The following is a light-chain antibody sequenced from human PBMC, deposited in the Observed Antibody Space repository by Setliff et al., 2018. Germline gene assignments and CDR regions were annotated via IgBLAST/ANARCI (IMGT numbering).Light chain of an antibody. CDR3: QSYDSSNGV. J-gene: IGLJ2*01. CDR2: XXX. Sequence: NFMLAQPHSVSESPGKTVTISCTRSSGSIASNYVXXXXXXXXXXXXXXXXXXXQXXXXVPDRFSGSIDSSSNSASLTISGLKTEDEADYYCQSYDSSNGVFGGGTKVTVL. V-gene: IGLV6-57*01. CDR1: SGSIASNY.